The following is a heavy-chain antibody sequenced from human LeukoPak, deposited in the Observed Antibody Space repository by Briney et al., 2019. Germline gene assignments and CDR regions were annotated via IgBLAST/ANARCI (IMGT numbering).Heavy chain of an antibody. CDR1: GVSISSSSYY. Sequence: SETLSLTCTVSGVSISSSSYYWGWIRQPPGKGLEWIGSIYSSGSTYYNPSLKSRDTISVDTSKNQFTLKLSSVTAADTAVYYCAKEGTYTYGASDFDYWGQGTLVTVSS. CDR2: IYSSGST. CDR3: AKEGTYTYGASDFDY. J-gene: IGHJ4*02. V-gene: IGHV4-39*06. D-gene: IGHD4/OR15-4a*01.